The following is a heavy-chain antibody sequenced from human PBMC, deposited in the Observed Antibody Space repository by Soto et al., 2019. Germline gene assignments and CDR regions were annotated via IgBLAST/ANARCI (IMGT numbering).Heavy chain of an antibody. CDR2: VSGSGGTT. J-gene: IGHJ5*02. CDR1: GFTFSSSA. D-gene: IGHD6-19*01. CDR3: ARCTVDTIVTSGWCHYLDP. Sequence: EVQLLDSGGGLVQPGGSLRLSCAASGFTFSSSAMSWVCQAPGKGLEWVSAVSGSGGTTYYADSVRGRFTISRDNSKNPLYLQMNSLRAEDTAIYFCARCTVDTIVTSGWCHYLDPWGQGTLVTVSS. V-gene: IGHV3-23*01.